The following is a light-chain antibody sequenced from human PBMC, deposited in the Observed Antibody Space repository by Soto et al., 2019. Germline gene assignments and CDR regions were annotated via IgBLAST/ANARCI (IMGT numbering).Light chain of an antibody. CDR3: QQYGSSLHT. J-gene: IGKJ4*01. Sequence: EIELTQSPGTLSLSPGERATLSCRASQSVSSSSFAWYLQKPGQAPRLLISGASSRATGIPDRFSGSGSGTVFTLTISRLEPEDFAVYYCQQYGSSLHTFGGWTKVDTK. CDR1: QSVSSSS. V-gene: IGKV3-20*01. CDR2: GAS.